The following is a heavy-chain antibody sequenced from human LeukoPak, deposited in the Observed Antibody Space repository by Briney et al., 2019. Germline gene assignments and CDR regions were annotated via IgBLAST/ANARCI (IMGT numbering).Heavy chain of an antibody. J-gene: IGHJ4*02. CDR2: ISGSGGST. D-gene: IGHD6-19*01. CDR1: GFTFRSYA. CDR3: ARDRKTSGKDY. Sequence: GGPLSFSCAASGFTFRSYAMSWVRRAQGKGWGGVSAISGSGGSTYYADSVKGRFTISRDNSKNTLYLQMNSPRAEDTAVYYCARDRKTSGKDYWGQGTLVTVSS. V-gene: IGHV3-23*01.